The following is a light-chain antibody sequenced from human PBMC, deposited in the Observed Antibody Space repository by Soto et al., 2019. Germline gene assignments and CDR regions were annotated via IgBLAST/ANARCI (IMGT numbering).Light chain of an antibody. J-gene: IGKJ1*01. CDR2: DAS. Sequence: QLTQSPAPLSAAVGERATITCRASHNIERWMAWYQQKPGKAPSLLIFDASTLHSGVPSRFSGSGSGTDFTLTISSLQPDDFATYYCQQYSSTTTFGQGTKVDIK. V-gene: IGKV1-5*01. CDR1: HNIERW. CDR3: QQYSSTTT.